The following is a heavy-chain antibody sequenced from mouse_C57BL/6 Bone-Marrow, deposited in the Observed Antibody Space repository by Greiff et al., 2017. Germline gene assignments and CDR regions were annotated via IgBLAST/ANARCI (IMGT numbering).Heavy chain of an antibody. D-gene: IGHD2-3*01. CDR1: GYTFTSYW. CDR2: IDPSDSNT. CDR3: ARWGDGYYWYFDV. J-gene: IGHJ1*03. V-gene: IGHV1-50*01. Sequence: VQLQQPGAELVKPGASVKLSCKASGYTFTSYWMQWVKQRPGQGLEWIGEIDPSDSNTNYNQKFKGKATLTVDTSSSTAYMQLSSLTSEDSAVYYCARWGDGYYWYFDVWGTGTTVTVSS.